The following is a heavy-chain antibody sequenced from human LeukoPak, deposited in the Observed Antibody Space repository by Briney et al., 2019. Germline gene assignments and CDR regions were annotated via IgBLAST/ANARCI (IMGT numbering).Heavy chain of an antibody. Sequence: PGGSLRLSCAASGFXFSNYWVHWVRQAPGKGLVWVSRINPDGSTINYADSVKGRFTISRDNAKSTLYLQMNSLRADDTGVYYCTREGAYDSGTYGAGDYWGQGTLVTVSS. D-gene: IGHD3-10*01. V-gene: IGHV3-74*01. CDR2: INPDGSTI. CDR1: GFXFSNYW. J-gene: IGHJ4*02. CDR3: TREGAYDSGTYGAGDY.